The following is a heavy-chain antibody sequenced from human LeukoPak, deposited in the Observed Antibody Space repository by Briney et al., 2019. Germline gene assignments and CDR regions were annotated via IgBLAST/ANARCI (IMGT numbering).Heavy chain of an antibody. CDR2: IKYDGDEE. CDR3: KSGGAAPGSFDN. V-gene: IGHV3-7*01. CDR1: GFTFSDYW. D-gene: IGHD6-13*01. J-gene: IGHJ4*02. Sequence: GGSLRLSCAASGFTFSDYWMSWMRQAPGKGLEWVANIKYDGDEEYYVDSVKGRFTIPRDNAKNSLYLQLNSLRVEDTAVYYCKSGGAAPGSFDNWGQGTLVTVSP.